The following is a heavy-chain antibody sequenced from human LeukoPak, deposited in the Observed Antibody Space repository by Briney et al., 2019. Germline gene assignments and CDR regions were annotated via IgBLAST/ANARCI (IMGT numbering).Heavy chain of an antibody. J-gene: IGHJ4*02. CDR2: ISSSSNYI. CDR3: ARDAEDPRLW. CDR1: GLTFSSYS. V-gene: IGHV3-21*01. Sequence: GGSLRLFCAASGLTFSSYSMNWVRQAPGKGLEWVSSISSSSNYIYYADSVKGRFTISRDNAKNSLYLQMNSLRAEDTAVYYCARDAEDPRLWWGQGTLVTVSS. D-gene: IGHD4/OR15-4a*01.